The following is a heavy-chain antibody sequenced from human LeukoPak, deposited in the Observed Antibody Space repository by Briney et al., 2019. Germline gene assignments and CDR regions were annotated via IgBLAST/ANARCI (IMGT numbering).Heavy chain of an antibody. CDR3: ARVPVVAATWGYYGMDV. D-gene: IGHD2-15*01. CDR1: GFTVSSNY. Sequence: GGSLRLSCAASGFTVSSNYMSWVRQAPGKGLEWVSVIYSGGSTYYADSVKGRFTISRDNSKNTLYLQMNSLRAEDTAVYYCARVPVVAATWGYYGMDVWGQGTTVTVSS. CDR2: IYSGGST. J-gene: IGHJ6*02. V-gene: IGHV3-53*01.